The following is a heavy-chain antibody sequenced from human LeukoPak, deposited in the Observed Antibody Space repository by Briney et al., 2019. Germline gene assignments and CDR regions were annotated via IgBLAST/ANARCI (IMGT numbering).Heavy chain of an antibody. Sequence: GGSLRLSCAASGFTFSDYNMRWIRQAPGKGLEWVSSISRSGSTKYYADSVKGRFTISRDNAKNSLYLQMNSLRAEDTAVYYCARDRVGATTMDYWGQGTLVTVSS. CDR2: ISRSGSTK. J-gene: IGHJ4*02. CDR3: ARDRVGATTMDY. CDR1: GFTFSDYN. D-gene: IGHD1-26*01. V-gene: IGHV3-11*04.